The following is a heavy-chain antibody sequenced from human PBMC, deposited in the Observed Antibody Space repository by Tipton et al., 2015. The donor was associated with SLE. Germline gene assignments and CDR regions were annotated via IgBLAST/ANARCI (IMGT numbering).Heavy chain of an antibody. CDR2: IYQRTST. Sequence: TLSLTCTVSGYSISSSYYWNWIRQAPGKGLEWIASIYQRTSTYYNPSLKSRATISMDTSKNQLSLRLSSVTAADTAVYYCTRGGIFLWGQGKLVTVSS. J-gene: IGHJ4*02. CDR1: GYSISSSYY. V-gene: IGHV4-38-2*02. D-gene: IGHD2-21*01. CDR3: TRGGIFL.